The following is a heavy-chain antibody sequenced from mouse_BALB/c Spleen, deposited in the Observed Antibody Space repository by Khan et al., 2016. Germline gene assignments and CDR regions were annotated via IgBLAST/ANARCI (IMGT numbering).Heavy chain of an antibody. J-gene: IGHJ4*01. CDR3: ARDMEGYDDAMDY. Sequence: EVELVESGGGLVQPGGSLRLSCATSGFTFTDYYMSWVRQPPGKALEWLGFIRNKANGYTTANSASVKGRFTISSDNSQSILYLQMNTLRAEDRATDYCARDMEGYDDAMDYGGQGTSVTVSS. CDR2: IRNKANGYTT. D-gene: IGHD2-2*01. V-gene: IGHV7-3*02. CDR1: GFTFTDYY.